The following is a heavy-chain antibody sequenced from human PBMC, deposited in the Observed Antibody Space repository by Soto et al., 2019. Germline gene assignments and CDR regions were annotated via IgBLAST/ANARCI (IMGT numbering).Heavy chain of an antibody. Sequence: QVQLVQSGAEVKKPGASVKVSCKASGYTFTSYDINWVRQATGQGLEWMGWMNPNSGNTGYAQKFQGRVTMTRNTCKSTACMELTNLRTEDTAVYYCAREPTGYGLDVWGQGTTVTVSS. CDR1: GYTFTSYD. CDR3: AREPTGYGLDV. CDR2: MNPNSGNT. V-gene: IGHV1-8*01. J-gene: IGHJ6*02.